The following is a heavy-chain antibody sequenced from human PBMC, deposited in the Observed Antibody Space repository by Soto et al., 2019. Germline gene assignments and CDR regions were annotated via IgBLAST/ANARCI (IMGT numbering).Heavy chain of an antibody. D-gene: IGHD3-3*01. V-gene: IGHV1-69*01. CDR2: VIPIFGTA. CDR1: GGTFSRCA. CDR3: ASAREWLPCYSYYGMDV. Sequence: GASVKVSRQASGGTFSRCAISWVRQAPWQGRGWMGGVIPIFGTANYAQKFQGRVTITAEESTSTAYMELSSLRSEDTALYYCASAREWLPCYSYYGMDVCGQGTTVTVSS. J-gene: IGHJ6*02.